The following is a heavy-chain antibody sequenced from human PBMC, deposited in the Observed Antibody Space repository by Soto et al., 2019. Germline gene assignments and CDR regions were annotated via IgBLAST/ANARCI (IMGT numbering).Heavy chain of an antibody. J-gene: IGHJ3*02. CDR3: ATDSSVDAFDI. Sequence: QVQLVESGGGVVQPGRSLRLSCAAYGFTFSRYGMHWVRQAPGKGLEWVAVISYDGSNKYYADSVKGRFTISRDNSKNTLYLQMNSLRAEDTAVYYCATDSSVDAFDIWGQGTMVTVSS. D-gene: IGHD3-22*01. CDR1: GFTFSRYG. CDR2: ISYDGSNK. V-gene: IGHV3-30*03.